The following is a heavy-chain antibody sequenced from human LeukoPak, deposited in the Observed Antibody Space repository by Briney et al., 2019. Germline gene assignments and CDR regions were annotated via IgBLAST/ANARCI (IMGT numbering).Heavy chain of an antibody. V-gene: IGHV1-8*01. CDR1: GYTFTSYD. CDR2: MHPNSGNT. J-gene: IGHJ4*02. CDR3: AKDWAGYSYGLYYFDY. Sequence: ASVKVSCKASGYTFTSYDINWVRQATGQGLEWMGWMHPNSGNTGYAQNFQGRVTMTRNTSISTAYMELSSLRSEDTAVYYCAKDWAGYSYGLYYFDYWGQGTLVTVSS. D-gene: IGHD5-18*01.